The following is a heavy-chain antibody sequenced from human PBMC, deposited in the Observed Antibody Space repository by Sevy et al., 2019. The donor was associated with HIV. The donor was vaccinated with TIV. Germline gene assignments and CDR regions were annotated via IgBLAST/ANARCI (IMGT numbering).Heavy chain of an antibody. D-gene: IGHD3-10*01. V-gene: IGHV4-30-4*01. CDR2: IYYSGST. Sequence: SKTLSLTCTVSGGSISSGDYYWSWIRQPPGKGLEWIGYIYYSGSTYYNPSLKSRVTTSVDTSKNQFSLKLSSVTAADTAVYYCARALLYYYGSGSYYPDYWGQGTLVTVSS. CDR3: ARALLYYYGSGSYYPDY. J-gene: IGHJ4*02. CDR1: GGSISSGDYY.